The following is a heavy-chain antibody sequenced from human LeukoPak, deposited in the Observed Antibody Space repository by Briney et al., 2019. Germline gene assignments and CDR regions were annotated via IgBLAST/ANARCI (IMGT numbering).Heavy chain of an antibody. V-gene: IGHV3-23*01. CDR3: AKGTDSRWADFDY. CDR2: ISVSGANT. CDR1: GFTFSNYG. Sequence: GGSLRLSCAASGFTFSNYGMHWVRQAPGKGLEWVSTISVSGANTFSADSVKGRFTMSRDNSKNTLYLQIKSLRAEDTAVYYCAKGTDSRWADFDYWGQGTLVTVSS. J-gene: IGHJ4*02. D-gene: IGHD1-1*01.